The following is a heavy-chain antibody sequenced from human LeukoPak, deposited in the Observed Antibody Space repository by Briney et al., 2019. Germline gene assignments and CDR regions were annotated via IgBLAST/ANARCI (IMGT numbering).Heavy chain of an antibody. CDR3: AVGYCSSTSCYSADLDY. CDR1: GGSFSGYY. D-gene: IGHD2-2*03. Sequence: SETLSLTCAVYGGSFSGYYWSWIRQPPGKGLEWIGEINHSGSTNYNPSLKSRVTISVDTSKNQFSLKLSSVTAADTAVYYCAVGYCSSTSCYSADLDYWGQGTLVTVSS. CDR2: INHSGST. J-gene: IGHJ4*02. V-gene: IGHV4-34*01.